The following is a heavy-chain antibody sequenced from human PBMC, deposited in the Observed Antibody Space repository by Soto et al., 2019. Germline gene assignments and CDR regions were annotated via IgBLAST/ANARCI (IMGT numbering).Heavy chain of an antibody. J-gene: IGHJ4*02. CDR3: ARKATVTTCFDY. D-gene: IGHD4-17*01. Sequence: QVQLQESGPGLLKPSQTLSLTCTVSGGYISSGGYYWSWIRQHPGKGLEWIGYIYYSGSTYYNPSLKSRVTISVDTSKNQFSLKLSSVTAADTAVYYCARKATVTTCFDYWGQGTLVTVSS. CDR1: GGYISSGGYY. CDR2: IYYSGST. V-gene: IGHV4-31*03.